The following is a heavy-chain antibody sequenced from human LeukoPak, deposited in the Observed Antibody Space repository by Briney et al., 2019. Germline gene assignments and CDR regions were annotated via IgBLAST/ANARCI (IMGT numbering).Heavy chain of an antibody. Sequence: GRSLRLSCAASGFTFSSYGMHWVRQAPGKGLEWVAVIWYDGSNKYYADSVKGRFSISRDNAKNTLYLQMNSLRVEDTAVYYCARGRPHGNDYWGQGTLVTVSS. V-gene: IGHV3-33*01. CDR3: ARGRPHGNDY. D-gene: IGHD4-23*01. CDR2: IWYDGSNK. J-gene: IGHJ4*02. CDR1: GFTFSSYG.